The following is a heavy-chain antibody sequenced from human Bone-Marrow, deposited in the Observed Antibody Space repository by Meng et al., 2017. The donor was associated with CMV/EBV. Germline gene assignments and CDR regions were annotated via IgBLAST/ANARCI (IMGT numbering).Heavy chain of an antibody. Sequence: SVKVSCKASGYTFTGYYMHWVRQAPGQGLEWMGGIIPIFGTANYAQKFQGRVTITTDESTSTAYMELSSLRSEDTAVYYCARGDSYYYDSSGYYPFDYWGQGTPVTVSS. CDR1: GYTFTGYY. J-gene: IGHJ4*02. D-gene: IGHD3-22*01. CDR2: IIPIFGTA. CDR3: ARGDSYYYDSSGYYPFDY. V-gene: IGHV1-69*05.